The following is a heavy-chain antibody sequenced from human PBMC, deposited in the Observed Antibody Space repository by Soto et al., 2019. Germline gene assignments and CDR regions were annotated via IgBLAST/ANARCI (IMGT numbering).Heavy chain of an antibody. D-gene: IGHD7-27*01. V-gene: IGHV4-30-4*01. J-gene: IGHJ5*01. CDR3: ARGRYCLTGRCFPNWFDS. Sequence: SETLSLTCSVSGDSISNLDYFWAWIRQPPGQALEYIGYIYKSATTYYNPSFESRVAISADTSKSQFSLNVTSVAAADTAVYFCARGRYCLTGRCFPNWFDSWAREPWSPSPQ. CDR2: IYKSATT. CDR1: GDSISNLDYF.